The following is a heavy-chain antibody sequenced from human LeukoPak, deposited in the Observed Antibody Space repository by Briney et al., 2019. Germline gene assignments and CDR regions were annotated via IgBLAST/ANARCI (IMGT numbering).Heavy chain of an antibody. CDR1: GFTFVSYA. D-gene: IGHD3-3*01. CDR3: ARGSTRGNGYYFDY. V-gene: IGHV3-23*01. Sequence: QASESLTLSCAVSGFTFVSYAMGWVRQAPGKGLDWVSSITGGGDTYYADSVRGRFTISRDNSRNTLYLQMNSLIAEDTDVYDCARGSTRGNGYYFDYWGQGTLVTVSS. J-gene: IGHJ4*02. CDR2: ITGGGDT.